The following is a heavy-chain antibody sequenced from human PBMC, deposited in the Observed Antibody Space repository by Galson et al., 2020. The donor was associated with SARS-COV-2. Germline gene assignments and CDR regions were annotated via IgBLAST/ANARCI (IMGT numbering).Heavy chain of an antibody. Sequence: ASVKVSCKVSGYTLTELSMHWVRQAPGKGLEWMGGFDPEDGETIYAQKFPGRVTMTEDTSTDTAYMELSSLRSEDTAVYYCATARLRFLEWLLIPFDYWGQGTLVTVSS. D-gene: IGHD3-3*01. CDR3: ATARLRFLEWLLIPFDY. CDR2: FDPEDGET. J-gene: IGHJ4*02. V-gene: IGHV1-24*01. CDR1: GYTLTELS.